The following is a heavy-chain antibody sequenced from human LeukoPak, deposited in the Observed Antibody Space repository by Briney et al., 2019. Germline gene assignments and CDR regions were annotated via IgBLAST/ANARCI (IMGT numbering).Heavy chain of an antibody. J-gene: IGHJ4*02. Sequence: PSETLSLTCTVSAYSIISGYYWGWIRQPPGKGLEWIGNIFHTGNTYHNPSLESRVTISIDTSKNQFSLKLSSVTAADTAVYYCAREYYDSGGYVFDYWGQGTLVTVSS. D-gene: IGHD3-22*01. CDR2: IFHTGNT. CDR3: AREYYDSGGYVFDY. V-gene: IGHV4-38-2*02. CDR1: AYSIISGYY.